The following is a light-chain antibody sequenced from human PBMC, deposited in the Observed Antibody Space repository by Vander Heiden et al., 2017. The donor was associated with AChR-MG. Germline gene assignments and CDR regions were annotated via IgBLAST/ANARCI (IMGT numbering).Light chain of an antibody. CDR1: QSISSY. CDR3: QYNNSTPST. CDR2: AAS. J-gene: IGKJ2*01. V-gene: IGKV1-39*01. Sequence: DLQMAQSPSPLSASVGDIVTITCRARQSISSYLCWHQQKPGKAPKLLIYAASMVQSGLPSSFSGSSSATYFTLTISLQHPEDVANYYCQYNNSTPSTFGQGTKLEIK.